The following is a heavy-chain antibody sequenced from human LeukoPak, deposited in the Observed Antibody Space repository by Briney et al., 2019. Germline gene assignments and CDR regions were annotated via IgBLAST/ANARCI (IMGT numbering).Heavy chain of an antibody. J-gene: IGHJ4*02. CDR1: GFTFGGYW. CDR2: INSDGSST. V-gene: IGHV3-74*01. CDR3: ARVGAIVARLPHFDY. Sequence: GGSLRLSCAASGFTFGGYWMHWVRQAPGKGLVWVSRINSDGSSTIYADSVKGRFTVSRDNAKNTLYLQMNSLRAEDTAVYYCARVGAIVARLPHFDYWGQGTLVTVSS. D-gene: IGHD5-12*01.